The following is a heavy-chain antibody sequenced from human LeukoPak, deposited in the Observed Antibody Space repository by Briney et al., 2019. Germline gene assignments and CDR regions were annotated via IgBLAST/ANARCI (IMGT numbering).Heavy chain of an antibody. Sequence: ASVKVSCKASGYTFTSYYMHWVRQAPGQGLEWMGIINPSGGSTSYAQKFQGRVTMTRDTSISTAYMELSRLRSDDTAVYYCVRPRYCSSTSCSYWFDPWGQGTLVTVSS. J-gene: IGHJ5*02. CDR2: INPSGGST. CDR1: GYTFTSYY. CDR3: VRPRYCSSTSCSYWFDP. D-gene: IGHD2-2*01. V-gene: IGHV1-46*01.